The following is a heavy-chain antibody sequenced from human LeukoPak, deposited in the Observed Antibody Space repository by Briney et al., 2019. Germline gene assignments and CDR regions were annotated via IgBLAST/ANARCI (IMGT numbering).Heavy chain of an antibody. CDR2: IYYSGST. D-gene: IGHD4-11*01. CDR3: ARGPTYSNYEDDAFDI. CDR1: GGSISSSSYY. Sequence: SETLSLTCTVSGGSISSSSYYWGWIRQPPGKGLEWIGSIYYSGSTYYNPSLKSRVTISVDTSKNQFSLKLSSVTAADTAVYYRARGPTYSNYEDDAFDIWGQGTMVTVSS. J-gene: IGHJ3*02. V-gene: IGHV4-39*01.